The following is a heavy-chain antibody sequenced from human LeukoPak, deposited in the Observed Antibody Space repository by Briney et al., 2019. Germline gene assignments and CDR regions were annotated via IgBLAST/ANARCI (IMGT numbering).Heavy chain of an antibody. D-gene: IGHD5-18*01. Sequence: GGSLRLSCAVSGFTVSGNYMSWVRQAPGQGLEWVSLIYSGGTTYYADSVKGRFTISRDNSKNTLYLQMNSLRAEDTALYYCARVSIRLWSMGVYYFDYWGQGTLVTVSS. CDR3: ARVSIRLWSMGVYYFDY. CDR1: GFTVSGNY. CDR2: IYSGGTT. J-gene: IGHJ4*02. V-gene: IGHV3-53*01.